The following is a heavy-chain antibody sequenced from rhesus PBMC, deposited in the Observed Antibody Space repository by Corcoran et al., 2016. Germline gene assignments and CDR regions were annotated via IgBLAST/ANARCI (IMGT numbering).Heavy chain of an antibody. D-gene: IGHD6-43*01. J-gene: IGHJ4*01. V-gene: IGHV4-169*01. CDR3: VRVGSSYRFDY. CDR2: IYGSGSST. CDR1: GGSISSSY. Sequence: QLQLQESGPGLVKPSETLSVTCAVSGGSISSSYWSWIRPAPGKGLEWIGYIYGSGSSTNYNPSLKSRVTLSVDTSKNQFSLKLSSVTAADTAVYYCVRVGSSYRFDYWGQGVLVTVSS.